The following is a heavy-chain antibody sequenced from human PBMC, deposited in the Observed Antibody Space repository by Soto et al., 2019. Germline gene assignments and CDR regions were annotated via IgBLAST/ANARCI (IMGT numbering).Heavy chain of an antibody. Sequence: QVQLQESGPGLVKPSQTLSLTCTVSGGSITTGGSYWSWIRQHPGKGLEWIGNIYHSGNTYYNPSLKSRLTISEDTSKNHFSLMVDSVTAADTAVYYCARARFQVLYGKPYFDSWGQGTLVTVSS. CDR1: GGSITTGGSY. D-gene: IGHD2-2*02. CDR3: ARARFQVLYGKPYFDS. J-gene: IGHJ4*02. CDR2: IYHSGNT. V-gene: IGHV4-31*03.